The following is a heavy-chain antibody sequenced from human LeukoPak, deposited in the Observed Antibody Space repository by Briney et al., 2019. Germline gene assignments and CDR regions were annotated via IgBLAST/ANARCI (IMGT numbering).Heavy chain of an antibody. CDR3: ARDYYDSSGYYYPKDY. V-gene: IGHV1-2*02. CDR1: GYTFTSYY. CDR2: INPNSGGT. Sequence: ASVKVSCKASGYTFTSYYMHWVRQAPGQGLEWMGWINPNSGGTNYAQKFQGRVTMTRDTSISTAYMELSRLRSDDTAVYYCARDYYDSSGYYYPKDYWGQGPLVTVSS. J-gene: IGHJ4*02. D-gene: IGHD3-22*01.